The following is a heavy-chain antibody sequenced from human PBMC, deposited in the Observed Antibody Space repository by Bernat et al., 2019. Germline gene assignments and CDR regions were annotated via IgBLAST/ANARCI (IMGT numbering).Heavy chain of an antibody. Sequence: QVQLVESGGGLVKPGGSLRLSCAASGFTFSDYYMSWIRQAPGKGLDRVSYISSSSGYTNYADSVKGRFTISRDNAKNSLYLQMNSLRAEDTAVYYCARGTSTSAPYMDVWGKGTTVTVSS. V-gene: IGHV3-11*05. CDR1: GFTFSDYY. CDR2: ISSSSGYT. CDR3: ARGTSTSAPYMDV. J-gene: IGHJ6*03.